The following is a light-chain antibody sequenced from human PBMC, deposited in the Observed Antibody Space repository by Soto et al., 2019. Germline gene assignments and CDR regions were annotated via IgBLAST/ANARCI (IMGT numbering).Light chain of an antibody. V-gene: IGKV3-11*01. CDR3: QQRSNRPPLFT. CDR2: DAS. CDR1: QSVSSY. Sequence: EIVLTQSPATLSLYPGERATLSCRASQSVSSYLAWYQQKPGQAPSLLLYDASNRATGIPARFSGSGSGTDFTLTISSLEPEDFAVYYCQQRSNRPPLFTFGPGTKVDIK. J-gene: IGKJ3*01.